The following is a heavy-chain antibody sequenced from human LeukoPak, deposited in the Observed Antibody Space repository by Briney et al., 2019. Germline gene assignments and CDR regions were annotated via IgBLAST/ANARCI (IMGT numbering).Heavy chain of an antibody. J-gene: IGHJ5*02. V-gene: IGHV3-7*01. CDR3: ARDRGSPSIAAAGTNWFDP. CDR1: GFTFSSYW. Sequence: GGSLRLSCAASGFTFSSYWMSWVRQAPGKGLEWVANIKQDGSEKYYVDSVKGRFTISRDNAKTSLYLQMNSLRAEDTAVYYCARDRGSPSIAAAGTNWFDPWGQGTLVTVSS. CDR2: IKQDGSEK. D-gene: IGHD6-13*01.